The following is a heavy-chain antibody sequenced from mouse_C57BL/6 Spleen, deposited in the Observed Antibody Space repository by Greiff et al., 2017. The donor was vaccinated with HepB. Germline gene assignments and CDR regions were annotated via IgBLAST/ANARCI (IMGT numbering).Heavy chain of an antibody. CDR3: ARRDGLLRVRDYYAMDY. D-gene: IGHD1-1*01. Sequence: EVKLQQSGPELVKPGASVKISCKASGYTFTDYYMNWVKQSHGKSLEWIGDINPNNGGTSYNQKFKGKATLTVDKSSSTAYMELRSLTSEDSAVYYCARRDGLLRVRDYYAMDYWGQGTSVTVSS. CDR2: INPNNGGT. J-gene: IGHJ4*01. CDR1: GYTFTDYY. V-gene: IGHV1-26*01.